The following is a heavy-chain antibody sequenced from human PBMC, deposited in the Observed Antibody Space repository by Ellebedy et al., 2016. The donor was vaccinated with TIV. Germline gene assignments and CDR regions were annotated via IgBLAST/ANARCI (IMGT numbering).Heavy chain of an antibody. CDR3: ARDRAGNWFDP. CDR2: IGPLFGTA. CDR1: GGTLNRYT. J-gene: IGHJ5*02. V-gene: IGHV1-69*13. Sequence: SVKVSCXASGGTLNRYTISWVRQAPGQGLEWMGGIGPLFGTANYGQKFQGRVTITADESTSTTYMELSSLRSEDTAVYYCARDRAGNWFDPWGQGTLVTVSS.